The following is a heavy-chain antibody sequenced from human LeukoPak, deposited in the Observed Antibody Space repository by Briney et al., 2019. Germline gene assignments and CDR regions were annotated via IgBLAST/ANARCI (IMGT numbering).Heavy chain of an antibody. CDR3: ARGGEDSYGYSYFDY. J-gene: IGHJ4*02. CDR1: GGSFSGYY. V-gene: IGHV4-34*01. CDR2: INHSGST. Sequence: PSETLSLTCAVYGGSFSGYYWSWIRQPPGKGLEWIGEINHSGSTNYNPSLKSRVTISVDTSKNQFSLKLSSVTAADTAVYYCARGGEDSYGYSYFDYWGQGTLVTVSS. D-gene: IGHD5-18*01.